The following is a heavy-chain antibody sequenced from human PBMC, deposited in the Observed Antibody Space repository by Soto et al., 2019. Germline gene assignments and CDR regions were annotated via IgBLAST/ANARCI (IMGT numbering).Heavy chain of an antibody. CDR3: ARDREAGDYFDY. J-gene: IGHJ4*02. CDR1: GFTFDSYA. D-gene: IGHD1-26*01. Sequence: GGSLRLSCVASGFTFDSYAMNWIRQAPGKGLEWVSVISGGGTSTYYADSVKGRFTVSRDNAKNSLYLQMNSLRAEDTAVYYCARDREAGDYFDYWGQGTLVTVSS. V-gene: IGHV3-23*01. CDR2: ISGGGTST.